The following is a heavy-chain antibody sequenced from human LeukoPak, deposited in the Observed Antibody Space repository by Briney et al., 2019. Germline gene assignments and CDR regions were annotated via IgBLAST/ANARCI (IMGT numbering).Heavy chain of an antibody. V-gene: IGHV4-34*01. J-gene: IGHJ3*02. D-gene: IGHD4/OR15-4a*01. CDR3: ASRHDYKAFDI. CDR2: IYYSGST. Sequence: PSETLSLTCAVYGGSSSGYYWSWIRQPPGKGLEWIGSIYYSGSTYYNPSLKSRVTISVDTSKNQFSLKLSSVTAADTAVYYCASRHDYKAFDIWGQGTMVTVSS. CDR1: GGSSSGYY.